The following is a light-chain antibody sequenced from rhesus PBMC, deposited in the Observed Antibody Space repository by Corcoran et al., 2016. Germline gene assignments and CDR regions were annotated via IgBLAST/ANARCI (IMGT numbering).Light chain of an antibody. J-gene: IGKJ2*01. CDR3: QQHDNSPYS. CDR1: KGISNL. V-gene: IGKV1-69*01. CDR2: RAS. Sequence: DIQMTQSPSSLSASVGDRVTITCRASKGISNLLAGYQQKTGKAPKLLIYRASNLETGVPSRFSGSGSGTFFTLTISSLQPKAIATYYCQQHDNSPYSFGQRTKVEIK.